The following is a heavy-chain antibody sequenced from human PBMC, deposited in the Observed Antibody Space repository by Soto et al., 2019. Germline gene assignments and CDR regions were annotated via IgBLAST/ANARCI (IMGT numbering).Heavy chain of an antibody. J-gene: IGHJ3*02. CDR2: ISYDGSNK. V-gene: IGHV3-30*18. Sequence: GGSLRLSCAASGFTFGSYGMHWVRQAPGKGLEWVAVISYDGSNKYYADSVKGRFTISRDNSKNTLYLQMNSLRAEDTAVYYCAKGFYSGSPRGAFDIWGQGTMVTVSS. CDR1: GFTFGSYG. CDR3: AKGFYSGSPRGAFDI. D-gene: IGHD6-6*01.